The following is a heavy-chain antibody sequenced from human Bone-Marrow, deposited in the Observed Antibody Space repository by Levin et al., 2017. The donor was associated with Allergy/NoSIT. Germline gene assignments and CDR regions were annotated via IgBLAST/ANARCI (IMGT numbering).Heavy chain of an antibody. J-gene: IGHJ4*02. V-gene: IGHV3-30*18. CDR3: AKVSPGGNSDNRIDY. CDR2: ISYDGSNK. CDR1: GFTFSSYG. D-gene: IGHD4-23*01. Sequence: GESLKISCAASGFTFSSYGMHWVRQAPGKGLEWVAVISYDGSNKYYADSVKGRFTISRDNSKNTLYLQMNSLRAEDTAVYYCAKVSPGGNSDNRIDYWGQGTLVTVSS.